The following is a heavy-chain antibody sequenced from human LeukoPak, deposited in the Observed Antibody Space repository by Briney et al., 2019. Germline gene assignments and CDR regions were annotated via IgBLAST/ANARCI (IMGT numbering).Heavy chain of an antibody. J-gene: IGHJ4*02. CDR3: AKGMIMFGGVIVMSDY. CDR2: ISNSGGTT. CDR1: GFTFNSYA. Sequence: QAGGSLRLSCAASGFTFNSYAMSWVRQAPGKGLEWVSSISNSGGTTYYADSVKGRFTTSRDNSKNTLFLQINILTAEDTAVYYCAKGMIMFGGVIVMSDYWGQGTLVTVSS. V-gene: IGHV3-23*01. D-gene: IGHD3-16*02.